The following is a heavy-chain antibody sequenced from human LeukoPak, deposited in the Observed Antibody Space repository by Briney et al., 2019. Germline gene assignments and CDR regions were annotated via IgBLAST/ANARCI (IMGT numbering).Heavy chain of an antibody. D-gene: IGHD3-10*01. CDR2: ISSSSSYI. J-gene: IGHJ4*02. CDR1: GFTLSSYS. V-gene: IGHV3-21*01. Sequence: GGSLRLSCAASGFTLSSYSMNWVRQAPGKGLEWVSSISSSSSYIYYADSVKGRFTISRDNAKNSLYLQMNSLRAEDTAVYYCARDKSYGSGSYYKGLDYWGQGTLVTVSS. CDR3: ARDKSYGSGSYYKGLDY.